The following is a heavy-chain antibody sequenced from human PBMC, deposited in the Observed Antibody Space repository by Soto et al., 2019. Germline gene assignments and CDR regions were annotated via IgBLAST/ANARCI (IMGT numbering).Heavy chain of an antibody. J-gene: IGHJ4*02. D-gene: IGHD3-22*01. CDR2: ISSSSRTI. Sequence: GGSLRLSCAASGFTFSSYSMNWVRQAPGKGLEWVSYISSSSRTIYYADSVKGRFTISRDNAKNSLYLQMNSLRDEDTAVYYCVKGEYYYDSSGYYPFDYWGQGTLVTVSS. CDR3: VKGEYYYDSSGYYPFDY. CDR1: GFTFSSYS. V-gene: IGHV3-48*02.